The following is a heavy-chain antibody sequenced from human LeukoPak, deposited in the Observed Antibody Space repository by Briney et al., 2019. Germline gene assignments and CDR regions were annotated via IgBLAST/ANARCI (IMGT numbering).Heavy chain of an antibody. Sequence: GRSLRLSCTASGFTFGDYAMSWVRRAPGKGLEWVGFIRSKAYGGTTEYAASVKGRFTISRDDSKSIAYLQMNSLKTEDTAVYYCTRDPRNGFDYWGQGTLVTVSS. J-gene: IGHJ4*02. CDR3: TRDPRNGFDY. V-gene: IGHV3-49*04. D-gene: IGHD1-14*01. CDR2: IRSKAYGGTT. CDR1: GFTFGDYA.